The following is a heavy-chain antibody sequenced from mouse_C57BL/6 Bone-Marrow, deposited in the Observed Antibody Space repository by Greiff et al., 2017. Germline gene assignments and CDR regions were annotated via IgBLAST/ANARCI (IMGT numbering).Heavy chain of an antibody. D-gene: IGHD2-3*01. Sequence: VQLQQSGAELARPGASVKLSCKASGYTFTSYGISWVKQRTGQGLEWIGEIYPRSGNTYYNEKFKGKATLTADKSSSTAYMELRSLTSEDSAVYFCTSAFDVYCDAGDYGCRGPSVTVSS. V-gene: IGHV1-81*01. CDR2: IYPRSGNT. CDR1: GYTFTSYG. J-gene: IGHJ4*01. CDR3: TSAFDVYCDAGDY.